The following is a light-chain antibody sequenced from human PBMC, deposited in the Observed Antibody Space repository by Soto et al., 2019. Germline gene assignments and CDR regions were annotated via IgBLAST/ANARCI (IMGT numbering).Light chain of an antibody. CDR1: QSLRSS. CDR3: QQYNNWPQT. V-gene: IGKV3-15*01. CDR2: DAS. Sequence: ETMMTQSPDTLSVSLGERVTLSCRASQSLRSSLAWYQQKPGQAPRLLIYDASTRATGIPARFSGSGSGTDFTLTISGLQSEDFAVYYCQQYNNWPQTFGHGTKVDIK. J-gene: IGKJ1*01.